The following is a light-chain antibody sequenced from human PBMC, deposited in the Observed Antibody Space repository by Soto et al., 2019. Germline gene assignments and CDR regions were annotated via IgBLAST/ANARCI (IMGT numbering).Light chain of an antibody. V-gene: IGLV4-60*02. J-gene: IGLJ2*01. CDR3: ETWGINTHVV. CDR1: SGHSSYI. Sequence: QSVLTQSSSASASLGSSVKLTCTLSSGHSSYIIAWHQQQPGKAPRYLMKLEGSGSYNQGSGVPDRFSGSSAGADRYLTISNLQFEDDADYYCETWGINTHVVFGGGTKLTVL. CDR2: LEGSGSY.